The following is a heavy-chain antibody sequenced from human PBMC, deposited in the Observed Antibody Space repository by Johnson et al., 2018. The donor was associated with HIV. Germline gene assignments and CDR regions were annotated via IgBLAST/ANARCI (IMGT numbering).Heavy chain of an antibody. D-gene: IGHD1-7*01. CDR3: ARDWNNWNYGVPDAFDI. CDR1: GFTFSSYA. J-gene: IGHJ3*02. V-gene: IGHV3-64*01. CDR2: ITSNGGST. Sequence: VQLVESGGGLVQPGGSLRLSCAASGFTFSSYAMHWVRQAPGKGLEYVSAITSNGGSTDYAKSVKGRFTISRDNSKNTLYLQMGSLRAEDTAVYYCARDWNNWNYGVPDAFDIWGQGTMVTVSS.